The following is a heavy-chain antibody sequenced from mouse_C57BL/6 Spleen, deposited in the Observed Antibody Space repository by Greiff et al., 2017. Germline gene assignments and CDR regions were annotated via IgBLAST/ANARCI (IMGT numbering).Heavy chain of an antibody. D-gene: IGHD1-1*01. J-gene: IGHJ2*01. V-gene: IGHV1-50*01. CDR1: GYTFTSYW. CDR3: ASPHYYGSNYFDY. Sequence: QVQLQQSGAELVKPGASVKLSCKASGYTFTSYWMQWVKQRPGQGLEWIGEIDPSDSYTNYNQKFKGKATLTVDTSSSTAYMQLSSLTSEDSAVYSCASPHYYGSNYFDYWGQGTTLTVSS. CDR2: IDPSDSYT.